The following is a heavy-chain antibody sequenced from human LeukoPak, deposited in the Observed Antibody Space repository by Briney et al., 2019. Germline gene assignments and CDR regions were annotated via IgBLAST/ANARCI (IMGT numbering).Heavy chain of an antibody. V-gene: IGHV1-18*01. D-gene: IGHD3-16*01. CDR1: GYTFTSYG. CDR2: ISAYNGNT. J-gene: IGHJ3*02. Sequence: ASVKVSCKASGYTFTSYGISWVRQAPGQRLEWMGWISAYNGNTNYAQKRQGRVTMTTDTSTSTAYMELRSLRSDDTAVYYCARDGLRGVVFWSQYYHYAADAFDIWGQGTMVTVSS. CDR3: ARDGLRGVVFWSQYYHYAADAFDI.